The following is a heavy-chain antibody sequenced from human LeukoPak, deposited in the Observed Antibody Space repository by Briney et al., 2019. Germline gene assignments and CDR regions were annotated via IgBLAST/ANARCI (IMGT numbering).Heavy chain of an antibody. J-gene: IGHJ4*02. D-gene: IGHD5-12*01. CDR2: ISAYNGNK. CDR1: GYTFTNYG. Sequence: GASVKVSCKASGYTFTNYGISWVRQAPGQGLEWMGWISAYNGNKNYVQKFQGRVTMTTDTSTSTAYMELTSLRSDDTAVYYCATVVTGYSGYDFDYWGQGTLVTVSS. CDR3: ATVVTGYSGYDFDY. V-gene: IGHV1-18*01.